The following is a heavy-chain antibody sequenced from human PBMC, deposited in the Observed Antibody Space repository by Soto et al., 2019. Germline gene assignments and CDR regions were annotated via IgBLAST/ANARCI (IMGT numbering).Heavy chain of an antibody. Sequence: SETLSLTCSVSGGSIGSYYWSWIRQPPGEGLEWIGYIYKTVSGVSTNYNPSLGSRVTISVDTSKNQFSLKLSSVTAADTAVYYCARGVAKQWLVTNWFDPWGQGTLVTVSS. CDR2: IYKTVSGVST. CDR1: GGSIGSYY. D-gene: IGHD6-19*01. CDR3: ARGVAKQWLVTNWFDP. V-gene: IGHV4-59*01. J-gene: IGHJ5*02.